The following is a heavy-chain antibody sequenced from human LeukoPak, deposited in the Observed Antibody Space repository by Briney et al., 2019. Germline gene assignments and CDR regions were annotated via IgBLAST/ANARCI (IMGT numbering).Heavy chain of an antibody. CDR2: IKQDGSEK. J-gene: IGHJ3*02. D-gene: IGHD1-26*01. CDR1: GFTFSSYW. CDR3: ARARRIVGATNAFDI. V-gene: IGHV3-7*01. Sequence: GGSLRLSCAASGFTFSSYWMSWVRQAPGKGLEWVANIKQDGSEKYYVDSVKGRFTISRDNAKNSLYLQMNSLRAEDTAVYYCARARRIVGATNAFDIWGQGTMVTVSS.